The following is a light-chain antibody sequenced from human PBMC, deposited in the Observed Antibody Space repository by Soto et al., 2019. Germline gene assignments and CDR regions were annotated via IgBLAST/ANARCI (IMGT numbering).Light chain of an antibody. V-gene: IGKV3-15*01. CDR2: GAS. CDR1: QSVSSN. CDR3: QQYNNWLPIT. J-gene: IGKJ5*01. Sequence: QSPATLSVSPGERATLSCGASQSVSSNLAWYQQKPGQAPRLLIYGASTRATGIPARFSGSGSGTEFTLTISSLQSEDFAVYYCQQYNNWLPITFGQGTRLEI.